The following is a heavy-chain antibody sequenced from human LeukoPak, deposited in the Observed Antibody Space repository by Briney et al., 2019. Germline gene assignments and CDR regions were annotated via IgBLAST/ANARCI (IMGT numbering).Heavy chain of an antibody. CDR3: AKGERPQYMVRGVPYDYYLMDV. CDR1: GFTFSSYA. V-gene: IGHV3-23*01. J-gene: IGHJ6*02. Sequence: GGSLRLSCAASGFTFSSYAMSWVRQAPGKGLEWVSGSGGSGVSTYYADSVKGRFTISRYNSKNTLYLQMNSLRAEDTAVYYCAKGERPQYMVRGVPYDYYLMDVWGRGTTVTVSS. CDR2: SGGSGVST. D-gene: IGHD3-10*01.